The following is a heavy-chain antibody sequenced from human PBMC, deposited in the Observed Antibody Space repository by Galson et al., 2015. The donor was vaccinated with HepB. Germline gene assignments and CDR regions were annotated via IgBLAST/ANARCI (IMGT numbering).Heavy chain of an antibody. Sequence: SLRLSCAASGFTFSPFGMTWVRQAPGKGLEWVSVIGRDPNYIHYADSVKGRFITSRDNAKNTVYLQMNSLRVEDSGVYYCARDASEWSRDYWGQGTRVTVSS. CDR3: ARDASEWSRDY. D-gene: IGHD3-3*01. V-gene: IGHV3-21*03. CDR2: IGRDPNYI. CDR1: GFTFSPFG. J-gene: IGHJ4*02.